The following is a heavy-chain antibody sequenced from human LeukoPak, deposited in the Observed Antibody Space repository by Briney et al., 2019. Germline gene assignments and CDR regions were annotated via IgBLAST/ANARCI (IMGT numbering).Heavy chain of an antibody. V-gene: IGHV4-30-4*01. J-gene: IGHJ6*02. CDR2: IYYSGST. Sequence: SETLCLTCTVSGGSISSGDYYWSWIRQPPGKGLEWIGYIYYSGSTYYNPSLKSRGTISVDTSKNQFSLKLSSVTAADTAVYYCARESLTIFGVVTPLDVWGQRTTVTVSS. CDR1: GGSISSGDYY. D-gene: IGHD3-3*01. CDR3: ARESLTIFGVVTPLDV.